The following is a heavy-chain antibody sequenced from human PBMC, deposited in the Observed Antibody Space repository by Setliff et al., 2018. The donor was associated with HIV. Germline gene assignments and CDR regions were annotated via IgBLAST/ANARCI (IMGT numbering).Heavy chain of an antibody. CDR1: GGSISNQY. CDR3: ARDLASSYFDF. D-gene: IGHD3-16*01. CDR2: IYYSGTT. J-gene: IGHJ4*02. V-gene: IGHV4-59*11. Sequence: SETLSLTCTVSGGSISNQYWSWIRQPQGKGLEWIGYIYYSGTTHYNPSLKSRVAMSVDTSKSQFSLNLRSVTAADTATYYCARDLASSYFDFWGQGALVTVSS.